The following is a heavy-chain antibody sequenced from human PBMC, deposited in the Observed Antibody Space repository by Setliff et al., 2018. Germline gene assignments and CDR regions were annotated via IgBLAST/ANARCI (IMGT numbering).Heavy chain of an antibody. V-gene: IGHV1-2*04. Sequence: ASVKVSCKASGYTFTGYYMHWVRQAPGQGLEWMGWINPNSGGTNYAQKFQGWVTMTRDTSISTAYMELSRLRSDDTAVYYCARGRDFWSGYLVYWDKGTTVTVSS. CDR3: ARGRDFWSGYLVY. CDR2: INPNSGGT. CDR1: GYTFTGYY. J-gene: IGHJ6*04. D-gene: IGHD3-3*01.